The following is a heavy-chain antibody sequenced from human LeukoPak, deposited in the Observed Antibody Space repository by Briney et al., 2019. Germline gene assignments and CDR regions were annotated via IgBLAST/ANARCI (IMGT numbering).Heavy chain of an antibody. J-gene: IGHJ5*02. CDR2: IYYGGST. CDR3: ARHFWRATAFVP. Sequence: SETLSLTCTVSGGSISSSSYYWGWIRQPPGKGLEWIGSIYYGGSTYYNPSLKSRVTISVDTSKNQFSLKLSSLTAADTAVYYCARHFWRATAFVPWGQGTLVTVSS. V-gene: IGHV4-39*01. D-gene: IGHD3-3*01. CDR1: GGSISSSSYY.